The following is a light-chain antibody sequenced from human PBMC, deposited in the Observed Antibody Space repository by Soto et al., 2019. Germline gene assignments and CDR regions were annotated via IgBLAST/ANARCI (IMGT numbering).Light chain of an antibody. Sequence: TQSPSTLSASVGDRVTITCRASQSIGRFLAWYQHQPGKAPKLLIYDASTLESGVPSRFSGTGSGTEFTFSITSLQPEDFGTYYCQQCYMGWTFGQGTKGGYQ. J-gene: IGKJ1*01. CDR2: DAS. CDR3: QQCYMGWT. V-gene: IGKV1-5*01. CDR1: QSIGRF.